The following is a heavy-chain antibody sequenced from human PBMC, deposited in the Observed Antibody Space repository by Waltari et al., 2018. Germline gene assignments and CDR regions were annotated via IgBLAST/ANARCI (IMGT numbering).Heavy chain of an antibody. D-gene: IGHD3-22*01. CDR3: ARSPSKVYYYDSSGYSYGMDV. CDR2: IYYSGST. Sequence: QVQLQESGPGLVTPSETLSLTCTVSGGSISSYYWSWIRQPPGKGLEWIGYIYYSGSTNYNPSLKSRVTISVDTSKNQFSLKLSSVTAADTAVYYCARSPSKVYYYDSSGYSYGMDVWGQGTTVTVSS. V-gene: IGHV4-59*01. CDR1: GGSISSYY. J-gene: IGHJ6*02.